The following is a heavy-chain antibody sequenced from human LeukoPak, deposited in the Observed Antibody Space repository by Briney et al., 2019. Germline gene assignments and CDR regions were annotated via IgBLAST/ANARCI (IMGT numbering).Heavy chain of an antibody. CDR1: GFTFRNYA. Sequence: GSLRLSCAASGFTFRNYALHWVRQAPGKGLEWVSLISSGGTYKYYADSVKGRFTISGDDSKNTVYLQLNSLRPEDTAVYYCARDSTYYYESGSSGPHYFDNWGQGTLVTVSS. D-gene: IGHD3-10*01. CDR3: ARDSTYYYESGSSGPHYFDN. V-gene: IGHV3-30*01. CDR2: ISSGGTYK. J-gene: IGHJ4*02.